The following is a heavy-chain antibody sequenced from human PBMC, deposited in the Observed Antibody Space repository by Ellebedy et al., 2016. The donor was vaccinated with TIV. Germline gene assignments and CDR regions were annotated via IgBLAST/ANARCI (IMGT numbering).Heavy chain of an antibody. J-gene: IGHJ4*02. D-gene: IGHD3-10*01. Sequence: AASVKVSCKASGYSFTGYYMHWVRQAPGQGLEWMGWISPNNGGISYAQKFQGRVTMTRDTSISTAYMELSRLRSDDTAVYYCAREDSTNYVSGYDFWGQGTLVTVSS. V-gene: IGHV1-2*02. CDR1: GYSFTGYY. CDR2: ISPNNGGI. CDR3: AREDSTNYVSGYDF.